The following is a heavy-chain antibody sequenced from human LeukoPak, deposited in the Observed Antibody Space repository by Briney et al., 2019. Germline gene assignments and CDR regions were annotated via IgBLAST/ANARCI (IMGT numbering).Heavy chain of an antibody. CDR3: TTGGPIGTYFDY. J-gene: IGHJ4*02. V-gene: IGHV3-15*01. D-gene: IGHD1-1*01. CDR2: IKSKVDGETE. CDR1: GSTFSNVW. Sequence: GGSLRLSCAASGSTFSNVWMSWVRQAPGEGLEWVGRIKSKVDGETEDYAAPVKGRFTISRDDSERTVYLQMNSLKTEDTAVSYCTTGGPIGTYFDYWGQGALVTVSS.